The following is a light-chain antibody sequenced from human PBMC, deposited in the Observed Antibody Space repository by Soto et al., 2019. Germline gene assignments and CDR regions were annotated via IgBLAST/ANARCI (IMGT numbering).Light chain of an antibody. J-gene: IGKJ1*01. CDR2: GAS. CDR3: QQYGSSGT. V-gene: IGKV3-20*01. Sequence: GLTQSPCTLSLSTGERATLSCRASQSVSNNYLAWYQQKPGQAPRLLIYGASNRATGIPDRFSGSGSGTDFTLTISRLEPEDFAVYYCQQYGSSGTFAQGTKVDI. CDR1: QSVSNNY.